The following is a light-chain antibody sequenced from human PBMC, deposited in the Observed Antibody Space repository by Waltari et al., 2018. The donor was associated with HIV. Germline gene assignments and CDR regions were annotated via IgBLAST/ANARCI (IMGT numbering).Light chain of an antibody. CDR1: QSVSSN. Sequence: EVVITLSPATLSVSPGERATLSCRASQSVSSNLAWYQQKPGQAPRLLIYDASTRATGIPARFSGGGSGTEFTLTISSLQSEDFAVYYCQQYNNWPPLTFGGGTKVEIK. CDR3: QQYNNWPPLT. J-gene: IGKJ4*01. V-gene: IGKV3-15*01. CDR2: DAS.